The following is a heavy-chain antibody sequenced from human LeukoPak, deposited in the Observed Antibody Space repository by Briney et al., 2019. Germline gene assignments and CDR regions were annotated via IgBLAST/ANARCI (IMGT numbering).Heavy chain of an antibody. CDR1: GFSLRTSGVG. V-gene: IGHV2-5*01. J-gene: IGHJ3*02. CDR2: IYWNDDK. Sequence: SGPTLVKPTQTLTLTCTFSGFSLRTSGVGVGWIRQPPGKALECLALIYWNDDKRYSPSLESRLTITEDTSKNQVVLTMTNMDPVDTATYYCAHSMVLGSYCSSTSCLSAFDIWGQGTMVTVSS. D-gene: IGHD2-2*01. CDR3: AHSMVLGSYCSSTSCLSAFDI.